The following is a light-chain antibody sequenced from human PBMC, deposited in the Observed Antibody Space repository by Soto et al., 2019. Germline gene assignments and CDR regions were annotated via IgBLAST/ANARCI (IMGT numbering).Light chain of an antibody. Sequence: DIVLTQSPGTLYLSPGERSTLSFMSSQSVSSGYLAWYQQRPGQAPRLLIYGASTRATGIPDRFSGSGSGTDFTLTISRLEPEDFAVYYCQQYGTSPRTFGQGTKVDIK. CDR2: GAS. V-gene: IGKV3-20*01. CDR1: QSVSSGY. CDR3: QQYGTSPRT. J-gene: IGKJ1*01.